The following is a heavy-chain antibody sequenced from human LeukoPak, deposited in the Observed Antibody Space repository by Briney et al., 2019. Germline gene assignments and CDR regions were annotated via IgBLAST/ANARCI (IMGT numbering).Heavy chain of an antibody. V-gene: IGHV4-38-2*02. CDR2: IYHSGST. Sequence: YYWGWIRPPPGKGLEWIGSIYHSGSTYYNPSLKSRVTISVDTSKNQFSLKLSSVTAADTAVYYCARDVLLWFGELSSSDYWGQGTLVTVSS. CDR1: YY. D-gene: IGHD3-10*01. CDR3: ARDVLLWFGELSSSDY. J-gene: IGHJ4*02.